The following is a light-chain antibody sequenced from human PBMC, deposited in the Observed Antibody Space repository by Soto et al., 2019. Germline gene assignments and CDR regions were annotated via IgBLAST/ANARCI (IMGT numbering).Light chain of an antibody. J-gene: IGKJ3*01. CDR1: QGISSY. CDR2: AAS. V-gene: IGKV1-9*01. Sequence: DIRLTQSPSFLSASVGDTVTITCRASQGISSYLALYQQKPGKAPKLMIYAASTLQSGVTSRISGSRYGTESTLTIISLQNEDFATYYCQNINSYTFTCGHGAKLD. CDR3: QNINSYTFT.